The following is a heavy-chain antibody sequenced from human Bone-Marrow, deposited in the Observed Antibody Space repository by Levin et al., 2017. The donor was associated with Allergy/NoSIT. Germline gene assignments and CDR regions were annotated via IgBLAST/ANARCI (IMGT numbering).Heavy chain of an antibody. CDR1: GASINNYF. Sequence: SETLSLTCSVSGASINNYFWNWIRQPPGKGLEWIGYVSATGRTYYNPSLKSRLTLSLDTSKNQFSLKLTSLTAADTAVYFCARDFNTGDYVGWFDPWGQGTLVSVSS. J-gene: IGHJ5*02. V-gene: IGHV4-59*01. CDR2: VSATGRT. CDR3: ARDFNTGDYVGWFDP. D-gene: IGHD4-17*01.